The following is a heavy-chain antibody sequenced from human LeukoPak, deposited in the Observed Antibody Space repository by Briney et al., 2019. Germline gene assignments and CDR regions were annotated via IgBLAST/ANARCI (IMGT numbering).Heavy chain of an antibody. Sequence: SETLSLTCAVYGGSFSGYCWSWIRQPPGKGLEWIGEINHSGSTNYNPSLKSRVTISVDTSKNQFSLKLSSVTAADTAVYYCARGLGYSYGYTPVYFDYWGQGTLVTVSS. J-gene: IGHJ4*02. D-gene: IGHD5-18*01. CDR1: GGSFSGYC. CDR2: INHSGST. V-gene: IGHV4-34*01. CDR3: ARGLGYSYGYTPVYFDY.